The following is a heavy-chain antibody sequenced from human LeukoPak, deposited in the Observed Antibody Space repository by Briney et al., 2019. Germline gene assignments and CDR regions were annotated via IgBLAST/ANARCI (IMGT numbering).Heavy chain of an antibody. CDR2: IFPIFGTA. J-gene: IGHJ6*03. V-gene: IGHV1-69*05. CDR3: ASVPILGATYYYYYYMDV. D-gene: IGHD1-26*01. CDR1: VDTFSRYA. Sequence: ASVKVSCKASVDTFSRYAISWVRQAPGQGLEWMGGIFPIFGTASYAQKIQGRVTITTDESTSTAYMELSSLRSEDTAVYYCASVPILGATYYYYYYMDVWGKGTTVTVSS.